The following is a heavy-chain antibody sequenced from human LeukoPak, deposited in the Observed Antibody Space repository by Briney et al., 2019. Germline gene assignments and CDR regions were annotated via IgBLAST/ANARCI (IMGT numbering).Heavy chain of an antibody. CDR1: GGSISSYY. D-gene: IGHD3-22*01. J-gene: IGHJ4*02. Sequence: SETLSLTCTVSGGSISSYYWSWIRQPPGKGLEWIGYISYSGSTNYNPSLNSRVTISVDTSRNQFSLKLISVTAADTAVYYCARNSYDSSGYLDYWGQGTLVTV. CDR3: ARNSYDSSGYLDY. V-gene: IGHV4-59*01. CDR2: ISYSGST.